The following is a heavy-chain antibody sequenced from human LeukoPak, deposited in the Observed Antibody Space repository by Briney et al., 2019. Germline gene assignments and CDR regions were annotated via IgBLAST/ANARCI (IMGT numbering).Heavy chain of an antibody. Sequence: SETQSLTCTVSGGSISSYYWSWIRQPPGKGLEWIGYIYYSGSTNYNPSLKSRVTISVDTSKNQFSLKLSSVTAADTAVYYCARVRTPYGYYGMDVWGQGTTVTVSS. CDR2: IYYSGST. V-gene: IGHV4-59*01. J-gene: IGHJ6*02. CDR3: ARVRTPYGYYGMDV. D-gene: IGHD3-10*01. CDR1: GGSISSYY.